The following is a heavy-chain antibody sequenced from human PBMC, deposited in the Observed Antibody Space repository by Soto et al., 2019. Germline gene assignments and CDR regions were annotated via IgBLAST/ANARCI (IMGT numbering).Heavy chain of an antibody. CDR1: GFTFSDYY. CDR3: AGQYSSSSVEF. CDR2: ISSGAITI. J-gene: IGHJ4*02. D-gene: IGHD6-6*01. V-gene: IGHV3-11*01. Sequence: QVQLVESGGGLVKPGGSLRLSCAASGFTFSDYYMNWIRQAPGKGPEWVSYISSGAITIYYADSVKGRFTISRDNAKNSLYLQMNSLRAEDTAMYYCAGQYSSSSVEFWGQGTLVTVSS.